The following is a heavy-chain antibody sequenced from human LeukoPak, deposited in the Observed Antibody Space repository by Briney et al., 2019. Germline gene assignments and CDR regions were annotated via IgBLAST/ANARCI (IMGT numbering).Heavy chain of an antibody. J-gene: IGHJ4*02. V-gene: IGHV3-9*01. Sequence: GRSLRLSCAASGFTFDDYAMHWVRQAPGKGLEWVSGISWNSGSIGYADSVKGRFTISRDNAKNSLYLQMNSLRAEDTALYYCAKDRYYDGSGGLCDYWGQGTLVTVSS. CDR2: ISWNSGSI. CDR1: GFTFDDYA. D-gene: IGHD3-22*01. CDR3: AKDRYYDGSGGLCDY.